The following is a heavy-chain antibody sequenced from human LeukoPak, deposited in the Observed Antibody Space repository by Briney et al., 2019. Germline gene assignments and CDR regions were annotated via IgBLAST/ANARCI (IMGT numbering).Heavy chain of an antibody. J-gene: IGHJ4*02. CDR1: GFTFSSYS. V-gene: IGHV3-21*01. CDR2: IRSSSSYI. D-gene: IGHD3-9*01. CDR3: ARVSYDILTGYSYIDY. Sequence: GGSLRLSCAASGFTFSSYSMNWVRQAPGKGLEWVSSIRSSSSYIYYADSVKGRFTISRDNAKNSLYLQMNSLRAEDTAVYYCARVSYDILTGYSYIDYWGQGTLVTVSS.